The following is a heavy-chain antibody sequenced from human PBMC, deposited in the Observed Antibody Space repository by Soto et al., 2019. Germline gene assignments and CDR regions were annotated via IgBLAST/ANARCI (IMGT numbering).Heavy chain of an antibody. Sequence: PGGSLRLSCAASGFTFSSYWMSWVRQAPGKGLEWVANIKQDGSEKYYVDSVKGRFTISRDNAKNSLYLQMNSLRAEDTAVYYCARDSVSRIWFGELLHNLDYWGQGTLVTVSS. V-gene: IGHV3-7*05. CDR1: GFTFSSYW. J-gene: IGHJ4*02. D-gene: IGHD3-10*01. CDR3: ARDSVSRIWFGELLHNLDY. CDR2: IKQDGSEK.